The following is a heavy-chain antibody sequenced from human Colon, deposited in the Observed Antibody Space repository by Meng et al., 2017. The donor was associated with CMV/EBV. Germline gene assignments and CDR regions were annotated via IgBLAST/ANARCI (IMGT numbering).Heavy chain of an antibody. CDR3: AKDRPGYSSGWYWDNWFDP. CDR1: GFTFSSYV. Sequence: GESLKISCAASGFTFSSYVMSWVRQAPGKGLEWVSAISGSGGSTYYADSVKGRFTISRDNSKNTLYLQMNSLRAEDTAVYYCAKDRPGYSSGWYWDNWFDPWGQGTLVTVSS. CDR2: ISGSGGST. V-gene: IGHV3-23*01. J-gene: IGHJ5*02. D-gene: IGHD6-19*01.